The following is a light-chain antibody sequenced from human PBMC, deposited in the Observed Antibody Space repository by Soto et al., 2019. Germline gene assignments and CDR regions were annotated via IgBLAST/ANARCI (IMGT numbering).Light chain of an antibody. CDR2: GAS. J-gene: IGKJ2*01. Sequence: EIVLTQSPGTLSLSPGERATLSCRASQSVSSSYLAWYQQKPGQAPRLLIYGASSRATGIPDRFSGSGSGTDFTLTISRLEPEDFAVYYCQQYGSSLYTFGQGTKLYIK. CDR3: QQYGSSLYT. V-gene: IGKV3-20*01. CDR1: QSVSSSY.